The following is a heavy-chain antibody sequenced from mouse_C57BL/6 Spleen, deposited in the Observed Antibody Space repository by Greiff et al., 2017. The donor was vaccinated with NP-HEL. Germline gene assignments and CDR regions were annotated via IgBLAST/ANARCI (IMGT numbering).Heavy chain of an antibody. D-gene: IGHD1-1*01. V-gene: IGHV1-54*01. CDR2: INPGSGGT. Sequence: QVQLQQSGAELVRPGTSVKVSCKASGYAFTNYLIEWVKQRPGQGLEWIGVINPGSGGTNYNEKFKGKATLTADKSSSTAYMQLSSLTSEDSAVYFCARKAYGSSPAWFAYWGQGTLVTVSA. CDR3: ARKAYGSSPAWFAY. J-gene: IGHJ3*01. CDR1: GYAFTNYL.